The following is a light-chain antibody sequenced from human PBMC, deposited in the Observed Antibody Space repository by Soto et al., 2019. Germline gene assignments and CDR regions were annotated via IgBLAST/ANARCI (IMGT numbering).Light chain of an antibody. CDR2: EVR. J-gene: IGLJ3*02. CDR3: SLYTPRSTRV. CDR1: RSDIGAYNY. V-gene: IGLV2-14*01. Sequence: QSALTQPASVSGSPGQSITISCTGTRSDIGAYNYVSWYQQHPGKAPKLMIYEVRNRPSGVSNRFSGSKSGNTASLTISGLRGEGEADYYCSLYTPRSTRVFGGGTQLTVL.